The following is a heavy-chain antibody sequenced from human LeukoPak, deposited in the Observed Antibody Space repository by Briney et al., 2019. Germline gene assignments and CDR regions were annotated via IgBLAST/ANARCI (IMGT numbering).Heavy chain of an antibody. V-gene: IGHV3-30-3*01. D-gene: IGHD4-17*01. CDR1: GFTFSSYA. Sequence: GGSQRLSCAASGFTFSSYAMHWVRQAPGKGLEWVAVISYDRSNKYYADSVKGRFTISRDNSKNTLYLQMNSPRAEDTAVYYCAKEAGSAVGSTDFDYWGQGTLVTVSS. CDR2: ISYDRSNK. CDR3: AKEAGSAVGSTDFDY. J-gene: IGHJ4*02.